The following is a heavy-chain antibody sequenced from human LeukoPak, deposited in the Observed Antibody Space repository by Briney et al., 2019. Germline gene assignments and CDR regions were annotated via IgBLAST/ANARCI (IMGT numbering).Heavy chain of an antibody. CDR1: GFTFSSYS. J-gene: IGHJ4*02. CDR3: ARDLNGYDPLGY. V-gene: IGHV3-64*01. CDR2: ISRNGGST. D-gene: IGHD5-12*01. Sequence: PGGSLRLSCAASGFTFSSYSMHWVRQAPGKGLEYVSAISRNGGSTYYANSVKGRFTISRDNSKNTLYLQMGSLRAEDMAVYYCARDLNGYDPLGYWGQGTLVTVSS.